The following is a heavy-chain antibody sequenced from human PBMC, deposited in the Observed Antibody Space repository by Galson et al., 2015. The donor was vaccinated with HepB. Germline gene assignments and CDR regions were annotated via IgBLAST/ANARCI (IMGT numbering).Heavy chain of an antibody. J-gene: IGHJ4*02. CDR3: ARALRWKYYFDY. V-gene: IGHV1-69*01. D-gene: IGHD4-23*01. CDR2: IIPIFGTA. CDR1: GGTFSSYA. Sequence: SCKASGGTFSSYAISWVRQAPGQGLEWMGGIIPIFGTANYAQKFQGRVTITADESTSTAYMELSSLRSEDTAVYYCARALRWKYYFDYWGQGTLVTVSS.